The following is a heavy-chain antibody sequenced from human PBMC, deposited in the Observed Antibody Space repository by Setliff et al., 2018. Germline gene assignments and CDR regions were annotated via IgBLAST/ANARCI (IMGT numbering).Heavy chain of an antibody. CDR2: IWNDGSTK. J-gene: IGHJ6*02. D-gene: IGHD2-21*02. CDR1: GFTFSNYG. V-gene: IGHV3-33*01. CDR3: ARNWATAQHYYYGMDV. Sequence: PGGSLRLSCVVSGFTFSNYGMHWVRQAPGKGLEWVALIWNDGSTKFYGDSVKGRFTISRDNSENTLYLQMNSLRAEDTAVYYCARNWATAQHYYYGMDVWGQGTTVTVSS.